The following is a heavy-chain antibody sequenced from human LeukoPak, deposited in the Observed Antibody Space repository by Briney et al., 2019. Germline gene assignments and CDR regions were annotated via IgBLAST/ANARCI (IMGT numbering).Heavy chain of an antibody. D-gene: IGHD1-26*01. CDR3: AREDGGATAVYFDL. J-gene: IGHJ2*01. Sequence: SETLSLTCTVSGGSVSSYYWSWIRQPAGKGLEWIGRIYTSGSTNYNPSLKSRVTMSVDTSKNQFSLKLSSVTAADTAVYYCAREDGGATAVYFDLWGRGTLVIVSS. V-gene: IGHV4-4*07. CDR2: IYTSGST. CDR1: GGSVSSYY.